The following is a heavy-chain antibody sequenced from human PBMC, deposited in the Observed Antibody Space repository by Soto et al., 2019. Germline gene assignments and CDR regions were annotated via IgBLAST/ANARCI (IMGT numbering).Heavy chain of an antibody. CDR1: GYTLNTYG. J-gene: IGHJ4*02. CDR3: ARGTYFDY. V-gene: IGHV1-18*01. Sequence: QVQLVQSGAEVKKPGASVKVSCKASGYTLNTYGITWVRQAPGQGLEWMGWISANNDHTNYPQKLQGRVTRTTDTPTSTASMELRSLTSDDTAVYYCARGTYFDYWGQGTLVTVSS. CDR2: ISANNDHT.